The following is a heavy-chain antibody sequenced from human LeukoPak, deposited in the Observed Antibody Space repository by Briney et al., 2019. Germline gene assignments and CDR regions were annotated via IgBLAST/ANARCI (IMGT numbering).Heavy chain of an antibody. V-gene: IGHV4-39*07. Sequence: SETLSLTCTVSGGSISRSSYYWGWIRQPPGKGLEWIGSIYYSGSTYYNPSLKSRVTISVDTSKNQFSLKLSSVTAADTAVYYCARDLGDYHLGEGYNWFDPWGQGTLVTVSS. D-gene: IGHD3-16*01. CDR2: IYYSGST. CDR3: ARDLGDYHLGEGYNWFDP. J-gene: IGHJ5*02. CDR1: GGSISRSSYY.